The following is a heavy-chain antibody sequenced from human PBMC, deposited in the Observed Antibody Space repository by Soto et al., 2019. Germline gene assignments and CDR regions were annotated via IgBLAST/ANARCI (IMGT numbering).Heavy chain of an antibody. CDR1: GYTFTGHY. D-gene: IGHD6-13*01. CDR3: ARIFIATGGRALDS. J-gene: IGHJ4*02. Sequence: ASVKVSCKASGYTFTGHYIHWVRQAPGQGLEWVGWISPYSGDTNYEQKFQGRVTMTRDTSKTTAYMELSRLRSDDTAVYYCARIFIATGGRALDSWGQGTLVTVSS. CDR2: ISPYSGDT. V-gene: IGHV1-2*02.